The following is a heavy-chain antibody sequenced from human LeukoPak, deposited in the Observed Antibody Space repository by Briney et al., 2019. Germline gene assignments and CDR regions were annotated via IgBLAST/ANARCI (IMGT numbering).Heavy chain of an antibody. CDR3: ARDPEWELLEENAFDI. Sequence: ASVKVSCKASGYTFTSYGIGWVRRAPGQGLEWRGWISAYNGNTNYAQKLQGRVTMTTDTSTSTAYMELRSLRSDDTAVYYCARDPEWELLEENAFDIWGQGTMVTVSS. CDR1: GYTFTSYG. CDR2: ISAYNGNT. J-gene: IGHJ3*02. V-gene: IGHV1-18*01. D-gene: IGHD1-26*01.